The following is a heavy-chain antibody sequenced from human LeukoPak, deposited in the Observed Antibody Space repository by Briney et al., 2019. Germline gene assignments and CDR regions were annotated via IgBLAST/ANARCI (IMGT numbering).Heavy chain of an antibody. CDR3: AKSSYPDAFDI. V-gene: IGHV3-30*02. CDR2: VRFDGSDK. D-gene: IGHD2-2*01. J-gene: IGHJ3*02. Sequence: PGGSLRLSCAASGFTFSSYGMHWVRQAPGKGLEWVTSVRFDGSDKKYADSVKGRFTISRDNSKNTLSLQMISLRTEDTAMYYCAKSSYPDAFDIWGPGTMVTVS. CDR1: GFTFSSYG.